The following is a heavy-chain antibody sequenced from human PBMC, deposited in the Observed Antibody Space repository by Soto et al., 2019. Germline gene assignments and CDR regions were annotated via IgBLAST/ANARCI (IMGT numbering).Heavy chain of an antibody. CDR1: GGSISSYY. CDR3: ARASQRLLPGWFDP. CDR2: IYYSGST. Sequence: QVQLQESGPGLVKPSETLSLTCTVSGGSISSYYCSWIRQPPGKGLEWIGYIYYSGSTNHNPSLKTRVTISVDTSKNQCSLKLSSVTAADTAVYYCARASQRLLPGWFDPWGQGTLVTVSS. J-gene: IGHJ5*02. V-gene: IGHV4-59*01. D-gene: IGHD2-15*01.